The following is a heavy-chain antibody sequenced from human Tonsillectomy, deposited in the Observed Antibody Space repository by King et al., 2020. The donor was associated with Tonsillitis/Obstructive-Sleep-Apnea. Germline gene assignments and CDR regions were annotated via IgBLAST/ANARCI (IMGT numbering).Heavy chain of an antibody. CDR1: GFTFSSYS. D-gene: IGHD3-10*02. V-gene: IGHV3-21*01. Sequence: VQLVESGGGLVKPGGSLRLSCAASGFTFSSYSMNWVRQAPGKGLEWVSSSSSSSSYIYYADSVKGRFTISRDNAKHSLYLQMNSLRAEDTAVYYCARDPVNLGCSGSFRIAEYFQHWGQGTLVTVSS. CDR2: SSSSSSYI. CDR3: ARDPVNLGCSGSFRIAEYFQH. J-gene: IGHJ1*01.